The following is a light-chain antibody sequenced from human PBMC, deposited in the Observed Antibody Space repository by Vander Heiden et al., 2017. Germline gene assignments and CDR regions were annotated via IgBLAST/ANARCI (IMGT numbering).Light chain of an antibody. CDR3: QTWATGIRV. V-gene: IGLV4-69*01. CDR1: SGLNSNL. J-gene: IGLJ2*01. Sequence: QLVLTQSPSASASLGASVKLTCTLSSGLNSNLIAWHQQQPEKGPRYLMKVNSDGSHRKADGIPDRFSGSSSGAERYLTISSLQSDDEADYYCQTWATGIRVFGGGTRLTVL. CDR2: VNSDGSH.